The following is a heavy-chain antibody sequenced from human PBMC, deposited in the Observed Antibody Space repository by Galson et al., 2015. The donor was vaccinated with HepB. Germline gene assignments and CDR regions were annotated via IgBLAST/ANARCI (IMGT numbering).Heavy chain of an antibody. D-gene: IGHD3-3*01. J-gene: IGHJ6*02. Sequence: SLRLSCAASGFTFSDYYMSWIRQAPGKGLEWVSYISSSSSYTNYADSVKGRFTISRDNAKNSLYLQMNSLRAEDTAVYYCARARFLGGGYYYGMDVWGQGTTVTVSS. V-gene: IGHV3-11*06. CDR3: ARARFLGGGYYYGMDV. CDR1: GFTFSDYY. CDR2: ISSSSSYT.